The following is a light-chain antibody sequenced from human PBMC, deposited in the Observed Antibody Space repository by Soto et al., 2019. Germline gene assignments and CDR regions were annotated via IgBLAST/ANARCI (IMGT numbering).Light chain of an antibody. CDR1: SSDVGGYNY. J-gene: IGLJ1*01. CDR2: EVS. CDR3: TSYAGSNNFFYV. Sequence: QSALTQPPSASGSPGQSVTISCTGTSSDVGGYNYVSWYQQHPGKAPKLMIYEVSKRPSGVPDRFSGSKSGNTASLTVSGLQAEDDADYYCTSYAGSNNFFYVFGTGTKLTVL. V-gene: IGLV2-8*01.